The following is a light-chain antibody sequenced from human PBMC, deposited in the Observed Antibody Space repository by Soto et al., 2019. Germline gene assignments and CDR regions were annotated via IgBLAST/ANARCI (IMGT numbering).Light chain of an antibody. CDR3: QQYVSLPVT. Sequence: EIVMTQSPATLSVSPGERATLSCRASQSISSNLAWYQQKPGQAPRLLMFRTSSRATGFPARFSGSGSGTDFTLTISRVEPEDFAVYYCQQYVSLPVTFGQGTRLEI. CDR1: QSISSN. CDR2: RTS. J-gene: IGKJ5*01. V-gene: IGKV3-15*01.